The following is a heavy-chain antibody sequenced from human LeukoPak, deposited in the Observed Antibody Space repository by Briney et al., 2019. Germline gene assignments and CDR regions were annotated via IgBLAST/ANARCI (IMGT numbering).Heavy chain of an antibody. D-gene: IGHD3-16*02. V-gene: IGHV3-23*01. J-gene: IGHJ4*02. CDR2: ISGSGSST. Sequence: GGSLRLSCATSGFTFRTYAMSWVRQAPGKGLEWVSTISGSGSSTFYADSAKGRFTISRDNSKATLYLRKSSLRAEDTAVYYCAKGGDYVWGSYPTPFDYWGQGTLVTVSS. CDR3: AKGGDYVWGSYPTPFDY. CDR1: GFTFRTYA.